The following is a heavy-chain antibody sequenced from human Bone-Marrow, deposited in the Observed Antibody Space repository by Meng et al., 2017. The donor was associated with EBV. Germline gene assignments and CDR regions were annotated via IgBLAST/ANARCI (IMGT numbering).Heavy chain of an antibody. J-gene: IGHJ4*02. V-gene: IGHV4-30-2*01. CDR3: ARVVARSYFDY. Sequence: QQQLQGSGYGRGKPSQTLSPPCAVSGGSTSSGGYSWSWIRQPPGKGLEWIGYIYHSGSTYYNPSLKSRVTISVDRSKNQFSLKLSSVTAADTAVYYCARVVARSYFDYWGQGTLVTVSS. CDR2: IYHSGST. CDR1: GGSTSSGGYS.